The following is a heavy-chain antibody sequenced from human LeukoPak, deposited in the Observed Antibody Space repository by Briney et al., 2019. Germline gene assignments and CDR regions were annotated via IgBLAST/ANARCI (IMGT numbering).Heavy chain of an antibody. V-gene: IGHV3-74*01. D-gene: IGHD6-19*01. Sequence: GGSLRLSCAASGFTFSKYWMLGVRQAPGRGRGSVSRINTDGTVTTYADSVKGRFTVSRDNADNTMFLQMNSVRDEDTAVYYCATKQWLAPPPDSWGQGTPVTVSS. CDR2: INTDGTVT. CDR1: GFTFSKYW. J-gene: IGHJ4*02. CDR3: ATKQWLAPPPDS.